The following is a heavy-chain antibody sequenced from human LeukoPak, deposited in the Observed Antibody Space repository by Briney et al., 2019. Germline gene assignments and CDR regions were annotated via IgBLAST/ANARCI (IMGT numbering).Heavy chain of an antibody. CDR1: GGSISSGGYY. CDR2: IYYSGST. D-gene: IGHD6-19*01. V-gene: IGHV4-31*03. J-gene: IGHJ4*02. CDR3: ARGGIAVAGGDFDY. Sequence: PSQTLSLTCTVSGGSISSGGYYCSWIRQHPGKGLEWIGYIYYSGSTYYNPSLKSRVTISVDTSKNQFSLKLSSVTAADTAVYYCARGGIAVAGGDFDYWGQGTLVTVSS.